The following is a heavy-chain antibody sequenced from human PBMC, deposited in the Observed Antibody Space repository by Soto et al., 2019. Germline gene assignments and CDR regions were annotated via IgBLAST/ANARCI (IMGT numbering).Heavy chain of an antibody. CDR3: ARDDSGPMMFEY. V-gene: IGHV3-74*01. D-gene: IGHD6-19*01. CDR1: GFTFSDDW. J-gene: IGHJ4*02. Sequence: EVQLVESGGGLVQPGGSLRLSCATSGFTFSDDWMHWVRQAPGKGLVWVSQIKGDGSNIKYADSVKGRFTISRDNAKSTLYLQMNSLRDEDTAVYYCARDDSGPMMFEYWGQGTLVTVSS. CDR2: IKGDGSNI.